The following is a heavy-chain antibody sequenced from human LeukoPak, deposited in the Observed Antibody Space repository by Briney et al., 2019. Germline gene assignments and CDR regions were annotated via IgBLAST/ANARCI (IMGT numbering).Heavy chain of an antibody. Sequence: PGGSLRLSCAASAFTFSNYEMNWVRQAPGEGLEWVSCISTSGSTIYYADSVKGRFTSSRDNARNSLYLQMNSLRAEDTAVYYCARDGPGYSFDYWGQGTLVTVSS. CDR3: ARDGPGYSFDY. CDR1: AFTFSNYE. D-gene: IGHD5-18*01. CDR2: ISTSGSTI. J-gene: IGHJ4*02. V-gene: IGHV3-48*03.